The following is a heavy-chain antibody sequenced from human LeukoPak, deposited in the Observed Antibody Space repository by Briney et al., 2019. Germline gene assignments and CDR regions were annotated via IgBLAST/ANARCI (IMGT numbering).Heavy chain of an antibody. CDR3: AIRGYCSGGSCYWYFDL. CDR2: ISSLSGTI. CDR1: GFTFNNYA. V-gene: IGHV3-48*01. D-gene: IGHD2-15*01. Sequence: GGSLRLSCAASGFTFNNYAMNWVRQAPGEGLEWVSYISSLSGTIYYADSVKGRFTISRDNAKNSLYLQMDSLRAEDTAVYYCAIRGYCSGGSCYWYFDLWGRGTLVTVSS. J-gene: IGHJ2*01.